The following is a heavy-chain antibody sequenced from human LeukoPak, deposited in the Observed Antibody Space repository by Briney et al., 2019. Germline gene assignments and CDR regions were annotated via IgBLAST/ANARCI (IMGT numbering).Heavy chain of an antibody. CDR2: ISYDGSNK. Sequence: GGSLRLSCAASGFTFSSYAMHWVRQAPGKGLEWVAVISYDGSNKYYAESVKGRFTISRDNSKNTLYLQMNSLRAEDTAVYYCARDPAGGIGSGQTRYYYYGMDVWGQGTTVTVSS. D-gene: IGHD2-15*01. CDR1: GFTFSSYA. J-gene: IGHJ6*02. V-gene: IGHV3-30-3*01. CDR3: ARDPAGGIGSGQTRYYYYGMDV.